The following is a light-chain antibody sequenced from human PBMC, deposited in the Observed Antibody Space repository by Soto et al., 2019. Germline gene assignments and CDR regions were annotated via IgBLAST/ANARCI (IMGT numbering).Light chain of an antibody. CDR1: SSNIGSNY. CDR3: AAWDDSLSVV. V-gene: IGLV1-47*01. J-gene: IGLJ2*01. CDR2: RNN. Sequence: QSVLTQPPSASGTPGQRVTISWSGSSSNIGSNYVYWYQQLPGTAPKLLIYRNNQRPSGVPDRFSGSKSGTSASLAISGLRSKDEADYYCAAWDDSLSVVFGGGIKLTVL.